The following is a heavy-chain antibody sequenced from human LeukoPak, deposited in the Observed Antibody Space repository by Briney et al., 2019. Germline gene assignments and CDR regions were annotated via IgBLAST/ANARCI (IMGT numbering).Heavy chain of an antibody. D-gene: IGHD2-21*02. Sequence: PSETLSLTCAVYGGSFSGYYWSWIRQPPGKGLEWIGEINHSGSTNYNPSLKSRVTISVDTSKNQFSLKLSSVTAADTAVYYCAGPVVTDAFDIWGQWTMVTVSS. J-gene: IGHJ3*02. CDR1: GGSFSGYY. CDR2: INHSGST. V-gene: IGHV4-34*01. CDR3: AGPVVTDAFDI.